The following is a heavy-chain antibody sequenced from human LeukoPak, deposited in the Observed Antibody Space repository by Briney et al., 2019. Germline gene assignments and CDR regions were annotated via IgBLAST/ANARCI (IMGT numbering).Heavy chain of an antibody. CDR1: GGSISSYY. Sequence: PSETLSLTCTVSGGSISSYYWSWIRQPPGKGLEWIGYIHYSGNTNYNPSLKSRVTISVDTSKNHFSLKRSSVTAADTAVYYCARDVYYYDSSHSRAFDIWGQETMVTVSS. CDR3: ARDVYYYDSSHSRAFDI. J-gene: IGHJ3*02. D-gene: IGHD3-22*01. V-gene: IGHV4-59*01. CDR2: IHYSGNT.